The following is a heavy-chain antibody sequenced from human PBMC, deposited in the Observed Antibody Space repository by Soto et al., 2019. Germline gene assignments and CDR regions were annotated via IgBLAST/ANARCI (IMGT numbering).Heavy chain of an antibody. CDR2: ITPVFGTA. CDR3: ARSLEGTTVTNWFDP. CDR1: ADTFNSYS. D-gene: IGHD4-17*01. Sequence: QVQLVQSGAEVKKPGSSVKVSCKASADTFNSYSLSWLRQAPGQRLEWMGGITPVFGTADYAQGFEDRLTITADDSTSTVYMELSSLRYDDTAVYYCARSLEGTTVTNWFDPWGQGALVTFSS. J-gene: IGHJ5*02. V-gene: IGHV1-69*01.